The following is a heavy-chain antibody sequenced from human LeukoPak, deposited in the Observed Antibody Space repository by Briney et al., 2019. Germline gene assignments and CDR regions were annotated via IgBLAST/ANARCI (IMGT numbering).Heavy chain of an antibody. CDR2: IYYSGST. V-gene: IGHV4-30-4*08. Sequence: SETLSLTCTVSGGSISSGDYYWSWIRQPPGKGLEWIGYIYYSGSTYYNPSLKSRVTISVDTSKYQFSLKLSSVTAADTAVYYCASFIPAAILGFQHWGQGTLVTVSS. CDR3: ASFIPAAILGFQH. D-gene: IGHD2-2*01. J-gene: IGHJ1*01. CDR1: GGSISSGDYY.